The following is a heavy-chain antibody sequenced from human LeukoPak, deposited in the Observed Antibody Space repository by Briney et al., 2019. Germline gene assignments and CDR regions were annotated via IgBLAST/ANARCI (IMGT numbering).Heavy chain of an antibody. D-gene: IGHD2-2*02. CDR3: ARDRMDCSSTSCYTGSDYYYYMDV. CDR2: IYYAERT. CDR1: GGSISSGGYY. J-gene: IGHJ6*03. V-gene: IGHV4-31*02. Sequence: PSQTLSLTCTVSGGSISSGGYYWSCIRQHPGKGLEWIGYIYYAERTYYNPSLKRRVIISVARHKNQFSLKLSSVTVADTAVYYCARDRMDCSSTSCYTGSDYYYYMDVWGKGTTVTVSS.